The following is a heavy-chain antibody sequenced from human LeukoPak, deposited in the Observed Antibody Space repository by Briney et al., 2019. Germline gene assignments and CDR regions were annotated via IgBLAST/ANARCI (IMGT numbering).Heavy chain of an antibody. CDR2: IHSSGNS. V-gene: IGHV4-39*07. J-gene: IGHJ6*02. CDR3: ARELRTSKNYYYDSSGPMDV. Sequence: SETLSLTCTVSGGSISGSDLYWGWIRQLPGKGLEWIGNIHSSGNSFCNPSLKSRVTISVDTSKNQFSLKLRSVTAADTAVYYCARELRTSKNYYYDSSGPMDVWGQGTTVTVSS. CDR1: GGSISGSDLY. D-gene: IGHD3-22*01.